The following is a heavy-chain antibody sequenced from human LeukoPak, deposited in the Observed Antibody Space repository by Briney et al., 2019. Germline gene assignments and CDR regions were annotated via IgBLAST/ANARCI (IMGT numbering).Heavy chain of an antibody. CDR1: GGSISSYS. CDR2: ISGSGGST. D-gene: IGHD6-13*01. V-gene: IGHV3-23*01. CDR3: AKAARSSWDWFDP. J-gene: IGHJ5*02. Sequence: ETLSLTCTVSGGSISSYSWSWVRQAPGKGLEWVSAISGSGGSTYYADSVKGRFTISRDNSKNTLYLQMNSLRAEDTAVYYCAKAARSSWDWFDPWGQGTLVTVSS.